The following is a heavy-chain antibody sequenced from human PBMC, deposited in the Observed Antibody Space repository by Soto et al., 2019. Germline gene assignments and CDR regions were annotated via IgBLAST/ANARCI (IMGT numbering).Heavy chain of an antibody. CDR3: ARDFAYFDS. V-gene: IGHV4-61*01. CDR2: VYHTGRT. Sequence: QVQLQESGPGLVKPSETLSLTCTVSGGSFKSGSYSWSWIRQPPGKGLEWIVYVYHTGRTSYNPSLKSRVSRSMDTSKNQFSLNLDSVTAADTAVYFCARDFAYFDSWGQGTLVTVSS. J-gene: IGHJ4*02. D-gene: IGHD3-3*01. CDR1: GGSFKSGSYS.